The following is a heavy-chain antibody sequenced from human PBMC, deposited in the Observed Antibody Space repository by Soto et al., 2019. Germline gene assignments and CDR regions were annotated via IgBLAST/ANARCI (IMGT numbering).Heavy chain of an antibody. Sequence: QVQLVESGGGVVQPGRSLRLSCAASGFTFSSYVRHRVRQAPGKGLEWVAVISSDGSNKYYADSVKGRFTISRDNSKNTLYLQMNSLRAEDTAVFYCAKEMVEARASDVWGQGTMVTVSS. CDR3: AKEMVEARASDV. CDR2: ISSDGSNK. CDR1: GFTFSSYV. V-gene: IGHV3-30*18. J-gene: IGHJ3*01. D-gene: IGHD2-15*01.